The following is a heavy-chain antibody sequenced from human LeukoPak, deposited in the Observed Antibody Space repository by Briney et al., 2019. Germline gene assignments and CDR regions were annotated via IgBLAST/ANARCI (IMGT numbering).Heavy chain of an antibody. CDR3: GKTTTGYSSGRYPGWPVDY. CDR2: IFGSGGSA. CDR1: GFTFNSYA. Sequence: GGSLRLSCAASGFTFNSYAMYWVRQAPGKGLEWVSGIFGSGGSAHYADSVKGRFTISRDNSKNTVYLQMDRLRVEDTAVYYCGKTTTGYSSGRYPGWPVDYWGQGTLVTVSS. D-gene: IGHD6-19*01. J-gene: IGHJ4*02. V-gene: IGHV3-23*01.